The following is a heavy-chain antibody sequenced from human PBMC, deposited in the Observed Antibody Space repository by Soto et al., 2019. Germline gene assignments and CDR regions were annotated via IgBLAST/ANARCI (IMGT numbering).Heavy chain of an antibody. CDR2: ISVSGSTT. J-gene: IGHJ5*02. D-gene: IGHD3-16*01. CDR3: AKSGGGGYRFFDP. Sequence: GGSLRLSCAASGFTFGSCVMTWVRQAPGKGLEWVSAISVSGSTTYYADSVKGRFTISRDNSKNTLYLQMNSLRAEDTAVYYCAKSGGGGYRFFDPWGQGALVTVSS. CDR1: GFTFGSCV. V-gene: IGHV3-23*01.